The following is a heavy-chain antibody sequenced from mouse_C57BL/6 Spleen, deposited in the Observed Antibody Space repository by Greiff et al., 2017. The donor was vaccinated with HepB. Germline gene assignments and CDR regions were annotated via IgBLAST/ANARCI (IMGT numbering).Heavy chain of an antibody. CDR2: INPNNGGT. D-gene: IGHD1-1*01. CDR1: GYTFTDYY. J-gene: IGHJ1*03. V-gene: IGHV1-26*01. CDR3: ARWGTTGAFDV. Sequence: VQLQQSGPELVKPGASVKISCKASGYTFTDYYMNWVKQSHGKSLEWIGDINPNNGGTSYNQKFKGKATLTVDKSSSTAYMELRSLTSEDSAVYYCARWGTTGAFDVWGTGTTVTVSS.